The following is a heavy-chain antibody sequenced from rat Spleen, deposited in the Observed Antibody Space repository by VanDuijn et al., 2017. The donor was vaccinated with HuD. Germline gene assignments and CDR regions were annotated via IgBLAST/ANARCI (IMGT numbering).Heavy chain of an antibody. V-gene: IGHV2-63*01. CDR3: ARSYGGYTQHWFAY. J-gene: IGHJ3*01. Sequence: QVQLKESGPGLVQPSQTLSLTCTVSGFSLIRYNVHWVRQPPGKGLEWMGRMTYNGDTSYNSALKSRLSISRDTSKNQVFLKMNSLQTDDTAIYFCARSYGGYTQHWFAYWGQGTLITVSS. CDR1: GFSLIRYN. CDR2: MTYNGDT. D-gene: IGHD1-11*01.